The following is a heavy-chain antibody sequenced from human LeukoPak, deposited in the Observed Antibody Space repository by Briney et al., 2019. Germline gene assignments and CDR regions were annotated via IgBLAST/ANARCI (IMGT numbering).Heavy chain of an antibody. Sequence: SGESLKISCKGSGYSFTSCWVGWVRQMPGKGLEWMGIIYPGDSDTRYSPSFQGQVTISADKSISTAYLQWSSLKVSDTAMYYCARQYSSSNYYYYYYMDVWGKGTTVTVSS. V-gene: IGHV5-51*01. CDR2: IYPGDSDT. J-gene: IGHJ6*03. CDR3: ARQYSSSNYYYYYYMDV. CDR1: GYSFTSCW. D-gene: IGHD6-6*01.